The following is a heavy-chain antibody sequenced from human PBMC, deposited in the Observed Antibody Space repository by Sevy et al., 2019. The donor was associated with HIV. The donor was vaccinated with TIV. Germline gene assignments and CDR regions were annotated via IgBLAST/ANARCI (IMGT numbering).Heavy chain of an antibody. D-gene: IGHD4-17*01. CDR2: ISYVGSNK. V-gene: IGHV3-30-3*01. CDR3: ARDQPDYAGNLRTGWFDP. CDR1: GFTFSSYA. Sequence: GGSLRLSCAASGFTFSSYAIHWVRQAPGKGLEWVAFISYVGSNKYYANSVKGRFTISRDNSTKTLYLQMNSLRAEDTAVYSCARDQPDYAGNLRTGWFDPWGQGTLVTVSS. J-gene: IGHJ5*02.